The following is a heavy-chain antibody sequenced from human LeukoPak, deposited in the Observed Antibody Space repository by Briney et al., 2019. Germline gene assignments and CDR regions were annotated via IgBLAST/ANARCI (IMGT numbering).Heavy chain of an antibody. V-gene: IGHV3-21*01. CDR1: GFTFSNAW. D-gene: IGHD3-22*01. J-gene: IGHJ3*02. CDR2: ISSSSSYI. CDR3: ARGGYYDSSGYYRDAFDI. Sequence: GGSLRLSCAASGFTFSNAWMSWVRQAPGRGLEWVSSISSSSSYIYYADSVKGRFTISRDNAKNSLYLQMNSLRAEDTAVYYCARGGYYDSSGYYRDAFDIWGQGTMVTVSS.